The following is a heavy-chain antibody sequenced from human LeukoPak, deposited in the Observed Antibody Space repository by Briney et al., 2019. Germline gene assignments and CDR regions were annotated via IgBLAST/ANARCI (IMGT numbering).Heavy chain of an antibody. CDR3: ARGVYYYDSSANYYTYHFDY. V-gene: IGHV3-23*01. CDR1: GFSFSTYA. D-gene: IGHD3-22*01. CDR2: ISGSGGTT. Sequence: GGSLRLSCAASGFSFSTYAMSWVRQAPGKGLEWVSGISGSGGTTYFADSVKGRFTISRGNPKNTVYLQMNTLRAEDTAVYYCARGVYYYDSSANYYTYHFDYWGQGTLVTVSS. J-gene: IGHJ4*02.